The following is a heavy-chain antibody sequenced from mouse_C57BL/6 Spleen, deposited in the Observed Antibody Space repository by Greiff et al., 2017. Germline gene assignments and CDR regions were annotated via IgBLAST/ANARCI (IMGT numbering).Heavy chain of an antibody. V-gene: IGHV10-3*01. Sequence: VQLQQSGGGLVQPKGSLKLSCAASGFTFNTYAMHWVRQAPGKGLEWVARIRSKSSNYATYYADSVKDRFTISRDDSQSMLYLQMNNLKTEDTAMYYCVRHYSNYVGDWYFDVWGTGTTVTVSS. CDR2: IRSKSSNYAT. CDR1: GFTFNTYA. D-gene: IGHD2-5*01. CDR3: VRHYSNYVGDWYFDV. J-gene: IGHJ1*03.